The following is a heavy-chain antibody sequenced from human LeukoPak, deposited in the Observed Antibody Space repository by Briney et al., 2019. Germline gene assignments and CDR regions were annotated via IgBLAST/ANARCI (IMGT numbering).Heavy chain of an antibody. V-gene: IGHV3-30*03. CDR1: GFTFSRHG. Sequence: GGSLRLSCAPSGFTFSRHGMHWVRQAPGKGLEWVAVISYDGSNKYYADSVKGRFTISRDNSKNTLYLQMNSLRAEDTAVYYCAREDIVVVPAWDYWGQGTLVTVSS. CDR3: AREDIVVVPAWDY. J-gene: IGHJ4*02. D-gene: IGHD2-2*01. CDR2: ISYDGSNK.